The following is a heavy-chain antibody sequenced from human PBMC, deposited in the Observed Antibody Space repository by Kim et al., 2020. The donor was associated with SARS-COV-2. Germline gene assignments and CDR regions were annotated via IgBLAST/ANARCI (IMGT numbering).Heavy chain of an antibody. CDR1: GFTFSSYG. J-gene: IGHJ4*02. V-gene: IGHV3-33*01. CDR3: ARAPGDGVSYFDY. Sequence: GGSLRLSCAASGFTFSSYGMHCVRQAPGKGLEWVAVIWYDGSNKYYADSVKGRFTISRDNSKNTLYLQMNSLRAEDTAVYYCARAPGDGVSYFDYWGQGTLVTVSS. CDR2: IWYDGSNK.